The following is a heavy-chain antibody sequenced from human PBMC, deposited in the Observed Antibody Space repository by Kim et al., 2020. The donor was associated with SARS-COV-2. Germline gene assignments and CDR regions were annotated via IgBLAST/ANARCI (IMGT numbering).Heavy chain of an antibody. D-gene: IGHD3-10*01. Sequence: SETLSLTCTVSGASIATTYYWGWIRQSPGKGLEWIGSLYYSGDIYYHPSLKGRVTISVDTSRNQFPLKLNSVTAADRAVYYCARIGLYGTGILVDYWGQGTLVTVSS. CDR1: GASIATTYY. CDR3: ARIGLYGTGILVDY. CDR2: LYYSGDI. V-gene: IGHV4-39*01. J-gene: IGHJ4*02.